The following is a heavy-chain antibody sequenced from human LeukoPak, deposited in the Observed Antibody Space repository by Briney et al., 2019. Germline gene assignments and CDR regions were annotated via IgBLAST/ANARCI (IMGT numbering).Heavy chain of an antibody. CDR2: INHSGST. Sequence: PSETLSLTCAVYGGSFSGYYWSWIHQPPGKGLEWIGEINHSGSTNYNPSLKSRVTISVDTSKNQFSLKLSSVTAADTAVYYCARHVLRSTFTVTTGYYYYYMDVWGKGTTVTVSS. D-gene: IGHD4-11*01. CDR3: ARHVLRSTFTVTTGYYYYYMDV. J-gene: IGHJ6*03. CDR1: GGSFSGYY. V-gene: IGHV4-34*01.